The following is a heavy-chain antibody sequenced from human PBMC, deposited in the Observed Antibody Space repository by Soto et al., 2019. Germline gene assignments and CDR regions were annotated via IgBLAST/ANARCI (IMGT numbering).Heavy chain of an antibody. D-gene: IGHD3-10*01. CDR2: ISAYNGNT. J-gene: IGHJ4*02. Sequence: QVQLVQSGAEVKKPGASVKVSCKASGYTFTSYGISWVRQAPGQGLEWMGWISAYNGNTNYAQKIQGRDTMTTDTSTSTAYMELRSLRSDDTAVYYCAREGITMVRGVTTYYFDYWGQGTLVTVSS. CDR3: AREGITMVRGVTTYYFDY. V-gene: IGHV1-18*04. CDR1: GYTFTSYG.